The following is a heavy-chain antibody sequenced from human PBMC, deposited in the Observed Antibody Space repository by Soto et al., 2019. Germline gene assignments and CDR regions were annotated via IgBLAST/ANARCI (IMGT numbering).Heavy chain of an antibody. Sequence: PGGSLRLSCAASGFTFSSYAMSWVRQAPGKGLEWVSAISGSGGSTYYADSVKGRFTISRDNSKNTLYLQMNSLRAEDTAVYYCAKDYDFWSGQYYFDYWGQGTLVTVSS. CDR3: AKDYDFWSGQYYFDY. CDR2: ISGSGGST. J-gene: IGHJ4*02. D-gene: IGHD3-3*01. CDR1: GFTFSSYA. V-gene: IGHV3-23*01.